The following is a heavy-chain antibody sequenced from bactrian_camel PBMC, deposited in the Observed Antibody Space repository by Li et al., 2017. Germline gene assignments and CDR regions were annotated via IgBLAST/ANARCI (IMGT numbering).Heavy chain of an antibody. CDR2: IDSDGDT. CDR1: GLTSNKHC. Sequence: QVQLVESGGGSVQAGGSLRLSCVFSGLTSNKHCMGGFRQAPGREREGIVVIDSDGDTGYADSVKGRFTISRDKDKNTMYLQMTNLKTEDTAVYYCAAEGGRCPAPPFNYWGQGTQVTVS. CDR3: AAEGGRCPAPPFNY. V-gene: IGHV3S26*01. J-gene: IGHJ4*01. D-gene: IGHD5*01.